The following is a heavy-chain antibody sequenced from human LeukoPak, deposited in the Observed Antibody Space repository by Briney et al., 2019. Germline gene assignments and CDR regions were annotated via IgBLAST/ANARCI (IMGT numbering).Heavy chain of an antibody. CDR3: ARDSRVEYSSSSGWFDP. CDR1: GGTFSSYA. J-gene: IGHJ5*02. Sequence: SVKVSCKASGGTFSSYAISWVRQAPGQGLEWMGGIIPIFGTANYAQKFQGRVTITTGESTSTAYMELSSLRSEDTAVYYCARDSRVEYSSSSGWFDPWGQGTLVTVSS. V-gene: IGHV1-69*05. CDR2: IIPIFGTA. D-gene: IGHD6-6*01.